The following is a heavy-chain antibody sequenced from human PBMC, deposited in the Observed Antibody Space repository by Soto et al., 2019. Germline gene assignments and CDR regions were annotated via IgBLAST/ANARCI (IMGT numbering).Heavy chain of an antibody. J-gene: IGHJ4*02. Sequence: QVQLVQSGAEVKKPGSSVRVSCKASGDTFTFYSINWVRQAPGLGLEWMGRINPILSMSTYAQRFQGRVTMTADKSTSTAYMELSSLRSEDTAMYYCASSYGSGYRAFDYWGQGALVTVSS. D-gene: IGHD3-10*01. CDR2: INPILSMS. CDR3: ASSYGSGYRAFDY. CDR1: GDTFTFYS. V-gene: IGHV1-69*02.